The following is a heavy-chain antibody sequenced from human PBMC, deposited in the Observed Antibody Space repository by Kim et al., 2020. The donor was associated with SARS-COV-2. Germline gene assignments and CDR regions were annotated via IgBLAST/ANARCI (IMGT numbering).Heavy chain of an antibody. J-gene: IGHJ6*02. CDR3: ARDRRCSGGSCPPGMDV. D-gene: IGHD2-15*01. CDR2: IYYSGST. CDR1: GGSISSYY. V-gene: IGHV4-59*01. Sequence: SETLSLTCTVSGGSISSYYWSWIRQPPGKGLEWIGYIYYSGSTNYNPSLKSRVTISVDTSKNQFSLKLSSVTAADTAVYYCARDRRCSGGSCPPGMDVWGQGTTVTVSS.